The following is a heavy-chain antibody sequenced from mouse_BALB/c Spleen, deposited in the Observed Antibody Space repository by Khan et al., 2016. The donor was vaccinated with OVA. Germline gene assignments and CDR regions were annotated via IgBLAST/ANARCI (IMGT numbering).Heavy chain of an antibody. D-gene: IGHD2-10*02. J-gene: IGHJ4*01. CDR2: IWSGGST. CDR3: ARKKYGNYVSLDY. V-gene: IGHV2-6-4*01. Sequence: QVQLKESGPGLVAPSQSLSITCTVSGFSLSRYSVHWVRQPPGKGLEWLGMIWSGGSTDYNSALESRLSISKDNSKSQVFLKMNSLQTDDTAMYYYARKKYGNYVSLDYWGQATSVTVSS. CDR1: GFSLSRYS.